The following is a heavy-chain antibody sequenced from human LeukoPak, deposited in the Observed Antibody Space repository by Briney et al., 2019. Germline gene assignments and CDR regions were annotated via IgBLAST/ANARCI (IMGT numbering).Heavy chain of an antibody. J-gene: IGHJ3*02. CDR1: GGSFSGYY. CDR2: INHSGST. D-gene: IGHD3-3*01. Sequence: LKPSETLSLTCAVYGGSFSGYYWSWIRQPPGKGLEWIGEINHSGSTNYNPSLKSRVTISVDTSKNQFSLKLSSVTAADTAVYYCARGGWSAFDIWGQGTMVTVSS. CDR3: ARGGWSAFDI. V-gene: IGHV4-34*01.